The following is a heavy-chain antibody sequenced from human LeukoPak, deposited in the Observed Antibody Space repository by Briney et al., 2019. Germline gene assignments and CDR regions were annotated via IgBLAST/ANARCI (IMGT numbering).Heavy chain of an antibody. CDR2: VNWNGGST. CDR3: ARDGRSGWYTDQ. CDR1: GFTLNDYG. D-gene: IGHD6-19*01. J-gene: IGHJ4*02. V-gene: IGHV3-20*04. Sequence: GGSLSLSCAASGFTLNDYGMSWVRQAPGKGLEWVAGVNWNGGSTDYADSLKGRFTISRDNAKNSLYLQMNSLRAEDTAFYYCARDGRSGWYTDQWGQGTLVTVSS.